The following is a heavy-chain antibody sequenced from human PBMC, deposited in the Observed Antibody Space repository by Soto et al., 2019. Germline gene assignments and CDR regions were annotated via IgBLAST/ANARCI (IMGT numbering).Heavy chain of an antibody. CDR2: ISSNGGST. CDR3: VKTYDFWSGYSPPIDY. Sequence: GSLRLSCSASGFTFSSYAMHWVRQAPGKGLEYVSAISSNGGSTYYADSVKGRFTISRDNSKNTLYLQMSSLRAEDAAVYYCVKTYDFWSGYSPPIDYWGQGTLVTVSS. J-gene: IGHJ4*02. V-gene: IGHV3-64D*08. D-gene: IGHD3-3*01. CDR1: GFTFSSYA.